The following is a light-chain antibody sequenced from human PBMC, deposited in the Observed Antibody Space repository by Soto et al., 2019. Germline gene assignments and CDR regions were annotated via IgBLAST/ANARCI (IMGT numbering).Light chain of an antibody. CDR3: QEYDNWPPWT. Sequence: TFMTQSLATLSLSVGERFTLSSRASQSVRNNLAWYQQKPGQAPRLLIYGASTRATDVPARFSGSGSGTEFTLTISGLQSEDFAVYYCQEYDNWPPWTFGQGTKVDI. CDR2: GAS. V-gene: IGKV3-15*01. J-gene: IGKJ1*01. CDR1: QSVRNN.